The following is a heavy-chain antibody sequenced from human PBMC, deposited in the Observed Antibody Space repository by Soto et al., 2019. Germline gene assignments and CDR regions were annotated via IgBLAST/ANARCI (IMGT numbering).Heavy chain of an antibody. CDR2: IKQDGSEK. Sequence: PGGSLRLSCAASGFTFSSYWMSWVRQAPGKGLEWVANIKQDGSEKYYVDSVKGRFTISRDNAKNSLYLQMNSLRAEDTAVYYCARAEPTIAYYYMDVWGKGTTVTVSS. CDR3: ARAEPTIAYYYMDV. CDR1: GFTFSSYW. D-gene: IGHD5-12*01. J-gene: IGHJ6*03. V-gene: IGHV3-7*01.